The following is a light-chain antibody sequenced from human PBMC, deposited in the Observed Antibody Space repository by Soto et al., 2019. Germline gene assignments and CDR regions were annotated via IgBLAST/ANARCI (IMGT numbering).Light chain of an antibody. CDR3: QQRSNWPPLT. CDR1: QSVSSY. Sequence: EIVLTQSPATLSLSPWERATLSCRASQSVSSYLAWYQQKPGQAPRLLIYDASNRTTGIPARFSGSGSGTDVTLTISSIEPEDFGVYYCQQRSNWPPLTFGGGTKVEIK. V-gene: IGKV3-11*01. J-gene: IGKJ4*02. CDR2: DAS.